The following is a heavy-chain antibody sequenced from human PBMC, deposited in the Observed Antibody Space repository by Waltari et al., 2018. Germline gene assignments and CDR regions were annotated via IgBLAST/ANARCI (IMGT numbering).Heavy chain of an antibody. D-gene: IGHD6-19*01. J-gene: IGHJ4*02. CDR2: ISSSSSTI. V-gene: IGHV3-48*04. CDR1: GFTFSSYS. CDR3: AGIAVAGTGDY. Sequence: EVQLVESGGGLVQPGGSLRLSCAASGFTFSSYSMNWVRQAPGKGLEWVSYISSSSSTIYYADSVKGRFTISRDNAKNSLYLQMNSLRAEDTAVYYGAGIAVAGTGDYWGQGTLVTVSS.